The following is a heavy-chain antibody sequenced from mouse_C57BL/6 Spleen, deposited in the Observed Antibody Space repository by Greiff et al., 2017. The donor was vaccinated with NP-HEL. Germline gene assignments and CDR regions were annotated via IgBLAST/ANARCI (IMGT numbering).Heavy chain of an antibody. CDR3: ARPGSSNWYFDV. CDR1: GYTFTSYG. CDR2: IYPRSGNT. Sequence: VQLQQSGAELARPGASVKLSCKASGYTFTSYGISWVKQRTGQGLEWIGEIYPRSGNTYYNEKFKGKATLTADKSSSTAYMELRSLTSEDSAVYFCARPGSSNWYFDVWGTGTTVTVSS. V-gene: IGHV1-81*01. D-gene: IGHD1-1*01. J-gene: IGHJ1*03.